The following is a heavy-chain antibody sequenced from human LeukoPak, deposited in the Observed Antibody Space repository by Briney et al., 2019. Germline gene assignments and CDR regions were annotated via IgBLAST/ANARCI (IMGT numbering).Heavy chain of an antibody. Sequence: SETLSLTCTVSGGSISSYYWSWIRQPPGKGLEWIGYIYYSGSTNYNPSLKSRVTISVDTSKNQFSLKLSSVTAADTAVYYCARSVDTAMVGDYYYYMDVWGKGTTVTVSS. CDR1: GGSISSYY. CDR2: IYYSGST. V-gene: IGHV4-59*08. J-gene: IGHJ6*03. D-gene: IGHD5-18*01. CDR3: ARSVDTAMVGDYYYYMDV.